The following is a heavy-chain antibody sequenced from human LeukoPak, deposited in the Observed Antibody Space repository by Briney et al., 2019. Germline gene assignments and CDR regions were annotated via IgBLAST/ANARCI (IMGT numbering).Heavy chain of an antibody. CDR2: IIPMFGAA. CDR3: ARAPITHDILTGVGWYFDL. Sequence: ASVKVSCKDSGGTFSNYAISWVRQAPGQGLEWMGGIIPMFGAANYAQKFQGRVTIIADKSTSTAYMELSSLRSEDTAVYYCARAPITHDILTGVGWYFDLWGRGTLVTVSS. V-gene: IGHV1-69*06. D-gene: IGHD3-9*01. J-gene: IGHJ2*01. CDR1: GGTFSNYA.